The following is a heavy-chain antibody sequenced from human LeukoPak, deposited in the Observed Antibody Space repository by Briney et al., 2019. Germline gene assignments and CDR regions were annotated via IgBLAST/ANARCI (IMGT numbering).Heavy chain of an antibody. CDR2: MSGRGSII. J-gene: IGHJ5*02. CDR3: ARGAAGGMYNWFDP. D-gene: IGHD6-13*01. CDR1: GFTFSSYE. V-gene: IGHV3-48*03. Sequence: GGSLRLSCAASGFTFSSYEMNWVRQAPGKGLEWVSYMSGRGSIIFYADSVKGRFTISRDNAKNSLYLQMDSLRVEDTAVYYCARGAAGGMYNWFDPWGQGTLVTVSS.